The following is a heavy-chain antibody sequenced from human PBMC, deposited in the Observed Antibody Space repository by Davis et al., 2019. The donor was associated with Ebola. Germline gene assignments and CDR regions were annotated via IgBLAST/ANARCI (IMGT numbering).Heavy chain of an antibody. CDR1: GGSISSGGYY. CDR3: ARGSGRYIVGTRRVYWFDP. CDR2: IYTSGST. J-gene: IGHJ5*02. V-gene: IGHV4-61*02. D-gene: IGHD2-15*01. Sequence: SETLSLTCTVSGGSISSGGYYWSWIRQHPGKGLEWIGRIYTSGSTNYNPSLKSRVTMSVDTSKNQFSLKLSSVTAADTAVYYCARGSGRYIVGTRRVYWFDPWGQGTLVTVSS.